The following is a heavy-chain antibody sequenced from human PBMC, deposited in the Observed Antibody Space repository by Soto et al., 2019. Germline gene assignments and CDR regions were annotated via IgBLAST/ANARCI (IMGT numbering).Heavy chain of an antibody. CDR1: GGSISSYY. CDR2: IYYSGST. J-gene: IGHJ4*02. D-gene: IGHD1-26*01. CDR3: ARDRLHSGSHYGFDY. V-gene: IGHV4-59*01. Sequence: QVQLQESGPGLVKPSETLSLTCTVSGGSISSYYWSWIRQPPGKGLEWIGYIYYSGSTNYNPSLKSRVTISVDTSKNQFSLKLSSVTAADTAVYYCARDRLHSGSHYGFDYWGQGTLVTVSS.